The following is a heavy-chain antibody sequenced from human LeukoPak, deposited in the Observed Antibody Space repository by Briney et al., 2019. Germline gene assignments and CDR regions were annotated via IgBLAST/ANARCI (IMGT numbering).Heavy chain of an antibody. V-gene: IGHV1-69*06. CDR3: ARQYWNYFIRDAFDI. Sequence: SVKVSCKASGYTFTGYYMHWVRQAPGQGLEWMGGVIPLFGTANYAQKFQGRVTITADKSTSTAHMELSSLRSEDTAVYYCARQYWNYFIRDAFDIWGHGTIVTVSS. J-gene: IGHJ3*02. CDR2: VIPLFGTA. CDR1: GYTFTGYY. D-gene: IGHD1-7*01.